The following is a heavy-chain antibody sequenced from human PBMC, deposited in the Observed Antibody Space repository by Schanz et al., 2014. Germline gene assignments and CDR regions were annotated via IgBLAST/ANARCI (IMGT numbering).Heavy chain of an antibody. D-gene: IGHD3-22*01. J-gene: IGHJ4*02. CDR1: GFTVSSNH. CDR3: AKDPSHGDYDYYFDY. Sequence: EGQLAESGGGLVQPGGSLRLSCAVSGFTVSSNHMSWVRQAPGKGLEWVSSISSSGTTIYYADSVKGRFTISRDNSKNTLYLQMNSLRAEDTAVYYCAKDPSHGDYDYYFDYWGQGTLVTVSS. V-gene: IGHV3-23*04. CDR2: ISSSGTTI.